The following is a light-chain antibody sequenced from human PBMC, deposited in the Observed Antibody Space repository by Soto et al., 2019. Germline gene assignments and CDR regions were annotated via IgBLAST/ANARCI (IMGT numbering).Light chain of an antibody. V-gene: IGLV3-21*01. Sequence: SYELTQPPSVSVAPGETARISCGGNNVGSRSVHWYQQKPGQAPFLVIYYDSDRPSGIPERFSGSNSGNTATLIISRVEAGDEGEDYYQAWEATGDQVVFGGGTKLTVL. CDR2: YDS. CDR1: NVGSRS. J-gene: IGLJ2*01. CDR3: QAWEATGDQVV.